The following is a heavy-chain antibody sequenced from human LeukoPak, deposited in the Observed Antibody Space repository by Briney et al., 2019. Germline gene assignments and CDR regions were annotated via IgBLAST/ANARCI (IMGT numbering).Heavy chain of an antibody. D-gene: IGHD6-13*01. V-gene: IGHV3-23*01. CDR2: ISGGGGST. CDR3: AKDLIQQQLVYFDY. Sequence: GGSLRLSCAASRFTFSSYVMSWVRQAPGKGLEWVSAISGGGGSTYYADSVKGRFAISRDNSKNTLYLQMNSLRAEDTAIYYCAKDLIQQQLVYFDYWGQGTLVTVSS. CDR1: RFTFSSYV. J-gene: IGHJ4*02.